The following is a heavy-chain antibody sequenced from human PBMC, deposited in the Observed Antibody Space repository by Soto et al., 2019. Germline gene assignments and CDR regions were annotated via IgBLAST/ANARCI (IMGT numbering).Heavy chain of an antibody. CDR1: RGTFSSYA. J-gene: IGHJ5*02. Sequence: SVKVSCKASRGTFSSYAISWVRQAPGQGLEWMGGIIPIFGTANYAQKFQGRVTITADESTSTAYMELSSLRSEDTAVYYCAREGAVESSWFDPWGQGTLVTVSS. CDR3: AREGAVESSWFDP. CDR2: IIPIFGTA. D-gene: IGHD1-26*01. V-gene: IGHV1-69*13.